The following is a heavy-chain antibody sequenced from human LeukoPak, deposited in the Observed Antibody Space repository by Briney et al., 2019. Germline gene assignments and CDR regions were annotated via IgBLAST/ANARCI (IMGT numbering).Heavy chain of an antibody. CDR3: TRDLVFEYGSSIYYYYMDV. J-gene: IGHJ6*03. Sequence: GGSLRLSCTASGFTFGDYAMSWFRQAPGKGLEWVGFIRSKAYGGTTEYAASVKGRFTISRDDSKSIAYLQMNSLKTEDTAVYYCTRDLVFEYGSSIYYYYMDVWGKGTTVTVSS. CDR1: GFTFGDYA. D-gene: IGHD6-6*01. V-gene: IGHV3-49*03. CDR2: IRSKAYGGTT.